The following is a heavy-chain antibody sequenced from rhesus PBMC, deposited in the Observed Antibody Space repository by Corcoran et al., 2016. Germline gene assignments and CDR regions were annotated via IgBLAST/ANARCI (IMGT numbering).Heavy chain of an antibody. J-gene: IGHJ4*01. CDR2: VSGSRGKT. V-gene: IGHV4-173*01. Sequence: QLQLQESGPGLVRASETLSLTCAVSGGSISSDYWSWIRQSPGRGLEWIGRVSGSRGKTHYNPSLKSRVTISTDTSRSQFSLKMRSVTAADTAVYYCARARYYNFWSAYYHRDYWGQGVLVTVSS. D-gene: IGHD3-3*01. CDR3: ARARYYNFWSAYYHRDY. CDR1: GGSISSDY.